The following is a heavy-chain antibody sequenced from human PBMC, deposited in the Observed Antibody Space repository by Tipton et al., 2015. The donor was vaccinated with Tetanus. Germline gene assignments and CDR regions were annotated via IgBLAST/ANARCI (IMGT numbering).Heavy chain of an antibody. CDR2: IYHTGGP. CDR3: VRAPYSSPVKYYFAL. CDR1: GVSMRNGGFS. Sequence: TLSLTCAVSGVSMRNGGFSWSWVRQPPGKGLEWIGYIYHTGGPYYNPSLKSRVTMSVDLSKNEFSLNLASVTAADTAVYYCVRAPYSSPVKYYFALGGQGTLVSFSS. D-gene: IGHD4-11*01. V-gene: IGHV4-30-2*01. J-gene: IGHJ4*02.